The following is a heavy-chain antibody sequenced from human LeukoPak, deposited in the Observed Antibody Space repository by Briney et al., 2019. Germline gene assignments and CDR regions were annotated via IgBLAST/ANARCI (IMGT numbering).Heavy chain of an antibody. CDR1: GGSFSGYY. CDR3: ARGRVEGYDFWSGYSHRGYYYMDV. V-gene: IGHV4-34*01. Sequence: SETLSLTCAVYGGSFSGYYWSWIRQPPGRGLEWIGEINHSGSTNYNPSLKSRVTISVDTSKNQFSLKLSSVTAADTAVYYCARGRVEGYDFWSGYSHRGYYYMDVWGKGTTVTVSS. D-gene: IGHD3-3*01. J-gene: IGHJ6*03. CDR2: INHSGST.